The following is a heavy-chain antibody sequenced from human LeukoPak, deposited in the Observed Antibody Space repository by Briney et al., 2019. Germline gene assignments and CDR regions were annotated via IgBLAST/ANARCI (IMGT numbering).Heavy chain of an antibody. CDR2: IKSKTDGGTT. CDR3: TTVQQLVKGYYYYMDV. Sequence: GGLLRLSCAASGFTFSNAWMSLVRQAPGKGLEWVGRIKSKTDGGTTDYAAPVKGRFTISRDDSKNTLYLQMNSLKTEDTAVYYCTTVQQLVKGYYYYMDVWGKGTTVTVSS. CDR1: GFTFSNAW. J-gene: IGHJ6*03. V-gene: IGHV3-15*01. D-gene: IGHD6-13*01.